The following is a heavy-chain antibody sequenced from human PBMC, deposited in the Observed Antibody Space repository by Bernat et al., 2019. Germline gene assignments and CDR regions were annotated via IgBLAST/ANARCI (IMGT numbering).Heavy chain of an antibody. CDR3: ARGPIAAAGTYYYYYMDV. V-gene: IGHV3-7*01. CDR1: GFTFSSYW. D-gene: IGHD6-13*01. J-gene: IGHJ6*03. Sequence: EVQLVESGGGLVQPGGSLRLSCAASGFTFSSYWMSWVRQAPGQGLEWVANIKQDGSEKYYVDSVKGRVTISRDNAKNSLYLQMNSRRAEDTAVYYCARGPIAAAGTYYYYYMDVWGKGTTVTVSS. CDR2: IKQDGSEK.